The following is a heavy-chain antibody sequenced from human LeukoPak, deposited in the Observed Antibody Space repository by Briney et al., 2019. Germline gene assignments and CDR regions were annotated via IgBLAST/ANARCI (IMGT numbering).Heavy chain of an antibody. CDR2: ISNSGRPS. CDR3: ARDRYYYRY. V-gene: IGHV3-11*01. Sequence: PGGSLRLSCTASGFTFSDYYMSWIRQAPGKGLEWISSISNSGRPSYDADSVKGRFTISRDNAKNSLYLQMNSLRDEDTAVYYCARDRYYYRYWGQGTLVTVSS. CDR1: GFTFSDYY. J-gene: IGHJ4*02. D-gene: IGHD3-10*01.